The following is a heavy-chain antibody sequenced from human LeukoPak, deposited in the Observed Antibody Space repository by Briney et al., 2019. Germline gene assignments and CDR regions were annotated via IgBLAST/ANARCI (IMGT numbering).Heavy chain of an antibody. D-gene: IGHD3-10*01. V-gene: IGHV1-69*05. CDR3: ARGGDYGSGSYPAFDI. Sequence: GASVKVSCKASGGTFSSYAISWVRQAPGQGLEWMGGIIPIFGTANYAQKFQGRVTITRDTSASTAYMELSSLRSEDTAVYYCARGGDYGSGSYPAFDIWGQGTMVTVPS. CDR1: GGTFSSYA. CDR2: IIPIFGTA. J-gene: IGHJ3*02.